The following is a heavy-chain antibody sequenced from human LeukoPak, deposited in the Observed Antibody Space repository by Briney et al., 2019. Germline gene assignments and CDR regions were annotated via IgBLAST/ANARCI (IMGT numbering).Heavy chain of an antibody. D-gene: IGHD1-1*01. CDR1: GFSFSNYW. V-gene: IGHV3-7*01. CDR3: ARVLVERRSGGLWDPGVDYYYGMDV. J-gene: IGHJ6*02. Sequence: GGSLRLSCAASGFSFSNYWMSWVRQAPGKGLEWVANIKKDGSERYYVDSVKGRFTISRDNAKNSLYLQMNSLRAEDTAVYYCARVLVERRSGGLWDPGVDYYYGMDVWGQGTTVIVSS. CDR2: IKKDGSER.